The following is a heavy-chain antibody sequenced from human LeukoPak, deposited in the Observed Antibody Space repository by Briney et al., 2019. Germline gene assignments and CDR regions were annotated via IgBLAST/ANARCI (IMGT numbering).Heavy chain of an antibody. Sequence: GGSLRLSCATSGLTFTNAWMSWFRQAPGKGLEWVGRIKSKTDGGTSDYAAPVQGRFTISRDDSKNTLYLQMNSLKTEDTAVYYCTTVLIAVAGHEYYFDYWGQGTLVTVSS. CDR2: IKSKTDGGTS. CDR3: TTVLIAVAGHEYYFDY. J-gene: IGHJ4*02. D-gene: IGHD6-19*01. CDR1: GLTFTNAW. V-gene: IGHV3-15*01.